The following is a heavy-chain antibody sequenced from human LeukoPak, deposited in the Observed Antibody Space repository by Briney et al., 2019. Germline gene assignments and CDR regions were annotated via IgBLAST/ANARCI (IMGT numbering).Heavy chain of an antibody. V-gene: IGHV1-69*13. CDR1: GGTFSSYA. J-gene: IGHJ5*02. CDR3: ASSVDTAMALS. Sequence: SVKVSCKASGGTFSSYAISWVRQPPGQGLEWMGGINPIFGTANYAQKFQGRVTITADESTSTTYMELSSLRSEDTAVYYCASSVDTAMALSWGQGTLATVSS. CDR2: INPIFGTA. D-gene: IGHD5-18*01.